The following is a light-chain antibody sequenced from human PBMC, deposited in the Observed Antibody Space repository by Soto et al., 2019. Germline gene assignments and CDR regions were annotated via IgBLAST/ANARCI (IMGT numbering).Light chain of an antibody. V-gene: IGLV2-8*01. Sequence: SALTQPPSASGSPGQSVTISCTGTSSDVGGYNYVSWYQQRPGKAPQLILYEVTKRPSGVPDRFSGSKSGNTASLTVSGLQAEDEADYYCNSYAGSNIYVFGTGTKVTVL. J-gene: IGLJ1*01. CDR3: NSYAGSNIYV. CDR2: EVT. CDR1: SSDVGGYNY.